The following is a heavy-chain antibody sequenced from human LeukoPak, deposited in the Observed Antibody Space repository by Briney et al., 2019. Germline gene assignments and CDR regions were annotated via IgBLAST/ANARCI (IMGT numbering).Heavy chain of an antibody. Sequence: PGGSLRLSCAASGFTFSSYAMSWVRQAPGKGLEWVSAISGGGGSTYYADSVKGRFTISGDNSKNTLYLQMNSLRAEDTAVYYCAKGRYCSGGSCYSDYWGQGTLVTVSS. CDR1: GFTFSSYA. V-gene: IGHV3-23*01. D-gene: IGHD2-15*01. CDR3: AKGRYCSGGSCYSDY. J-gene: IGHJ4*02. CDR2: ISGGGGST.